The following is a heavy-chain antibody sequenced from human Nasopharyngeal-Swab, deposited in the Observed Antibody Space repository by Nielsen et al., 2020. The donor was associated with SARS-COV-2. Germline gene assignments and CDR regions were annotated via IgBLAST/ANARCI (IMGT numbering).Heavy chain of an antibody. V-gene: IGHV4-31*02. CDR3: ASSAVVANINGWFDP. Sequence: WIRQPPGKGLEGIGYIYYSGSTYYNPSLKSRVTISVDTSKNQFSLKLSSVTAADTAVYYCASSAVVANINGWFDPWGQGTLVTVSS. CDR2: IYYSGST. J-gene: IGHJ5*02. D-gene: IGHD5-12*01.